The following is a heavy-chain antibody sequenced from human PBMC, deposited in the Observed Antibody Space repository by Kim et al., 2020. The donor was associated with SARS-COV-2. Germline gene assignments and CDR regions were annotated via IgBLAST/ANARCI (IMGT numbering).Heavy chain of an antibody. CDR2: INHSGST. D-gene: IGHD6-13*01. V-gene: IGHV4-34*01. CDR3: ARDSSSSWYGYWFDP. CDR1: GGSFSGYY. J-gene: IGHJ5*02. Sequence: SETLSLTCAAYGGSFSGYYWSWIRQPPGKGLEWIGEINHSGSTNYNPSLKSRVTISVDTSKNQFSLKLSSVTAADTAVYYCARDSSSSWYGYWFDPWGQGTLVTVSS.